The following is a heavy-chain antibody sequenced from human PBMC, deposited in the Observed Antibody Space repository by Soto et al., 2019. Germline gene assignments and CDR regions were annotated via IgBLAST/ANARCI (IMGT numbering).Heavy chain of an antibody. D-gene: IGHD6-13*01. CDR3: AKAGVNGRIAAAGTFDY. V-gene: IGHV3-23*01. Sequence: GGSLRLSCAASGFTFSSYAMSWVRQAPGKGLEWVSAISGSGGSTYYADSVKGRFTISRDNSKNTLYLQMNSLRAEDTAVYYCAKAGVNGRIAAAGTFDYWGQGTLVTVSS. CDR1: GFTFSSYA. J-gene: IGHJ4*02. CDR2: ISGSGGST.